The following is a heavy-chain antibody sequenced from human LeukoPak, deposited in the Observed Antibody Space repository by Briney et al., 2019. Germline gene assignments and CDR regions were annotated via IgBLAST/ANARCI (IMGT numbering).Heavy chain of an antibody. CDR1: GYTFTSYD. J-gene: IGHJ6*02. D-gene: IGHD3-22*01. V-gene: IGHV1-8*01. Sequence: ASVKVSCKASGYTFTSYDINWVRQATGQGLEWMGWMNPNSGNTGYAQKFQGRVTMTRNTSISTAYMELSSLRSEDTAVYYCARHSSGYYYYYYGMDVWGQGTTVTVSS. CDR3: ARHSSGYYYYYYGMDV. CDR2: MNPNSGNT.